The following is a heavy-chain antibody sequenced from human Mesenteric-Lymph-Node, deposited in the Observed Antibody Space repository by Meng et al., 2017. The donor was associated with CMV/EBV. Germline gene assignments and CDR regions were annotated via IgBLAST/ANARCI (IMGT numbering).Heavy chain of an antibody. CDR1: GFTGSKYT. J-gene: IGHJ4*02. V-gene: IGHV3-23*03. CDR3: ARDLEDGDYFDC. CDR2: IYSGGSNT. Sequence: GESLKISCAASGFTGSKYTMSWVRQAPGKGLEWVSSIYSGGSNTYYADSVKGRFTISRDNSKNILYLQMNSLRAEDTAMYYCARDLEDGDYFDCWGQGTLVTVSS. D-gene: IGHD4-17*01.